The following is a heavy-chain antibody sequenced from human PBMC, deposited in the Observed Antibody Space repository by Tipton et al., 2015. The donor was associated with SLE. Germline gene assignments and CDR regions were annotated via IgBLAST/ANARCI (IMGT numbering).Heavy chain of an antibody. D-gene: IGHD6-6*01. CDR1: GGSISSSIYH. J-gene: IGHJ3*02. Sequence: TLSLTCTVSGGSISSSIYHWGCFRQPPGKGLEWIGYNYYSGSTNYNPSLKSRVTISVDTSKNQFSLKLSSVTAADTALYYCAREASYSRSSLAFDIWGQGTMVTVSS. V-gene: IGHV4-61*05. CDR2: NYYSGST. CDR3: AREASYSRSSLAFDI.